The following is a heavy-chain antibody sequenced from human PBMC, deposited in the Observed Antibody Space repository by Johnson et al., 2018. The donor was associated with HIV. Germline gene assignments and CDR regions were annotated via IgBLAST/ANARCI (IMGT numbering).Heavy chain of an antibody. CDR3: AKDGGLWSYSLDV. D-gene: IGHD3-10*01. V-gene: IGHV3-30-3*01. CDR1: GFTCSSYA. J-gene: IGHJ3*01. Sequence: QMLLVESGGGVVQPGRSLRLSCAASGFTCSSYAMHWVRQAPGKGLAWAAVISYDGSNKSYADSVEGRFTISRDNSKNILYLQMNSLRPEDTGLYYCAKDGGLWSYSLDVWGQGTMVSVSS. CDR2: ISYDGSNK.